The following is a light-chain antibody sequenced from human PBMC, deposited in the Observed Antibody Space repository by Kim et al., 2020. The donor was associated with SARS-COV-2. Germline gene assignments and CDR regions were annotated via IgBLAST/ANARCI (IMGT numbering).Light chain of an antibody. J-gene: IGLJ2*01. CDR2: GKN. Sequence: ALGQTVRITCQGHSLRSYYASWYQQKPGQAPVLVIYGKNNRPSGIPDRFSGSSSGNTASLTITGAQAEDEADYYCNSRDSSGIHVLFGGGTKLTVL. V-gene: IGLV3-19*01. CDR1: SLRSYY. CDR3: NSRDSSGIHVL.